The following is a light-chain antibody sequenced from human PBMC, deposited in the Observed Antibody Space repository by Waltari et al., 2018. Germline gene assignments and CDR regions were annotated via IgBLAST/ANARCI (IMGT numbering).Light chain of an antibody. Sequence: EIVLTQSPATLSLSPGERATLSCRSSQSVSSYLAWYQQKVGQAPRLRIYDASNRATGIPARFSGSGSGTDFTFTISSLEPEDFAVYYCLQRSSWPWTFGQGTKVEIK. CDR1: QSVSSY. J-gene: IGKJ1*01. CDR2: DAS. CDR3: LQRSSWPWT. V-gene: IGKV3-11*01.